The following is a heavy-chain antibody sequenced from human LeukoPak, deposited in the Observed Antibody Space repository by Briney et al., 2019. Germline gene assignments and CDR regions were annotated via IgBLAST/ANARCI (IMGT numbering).Heavy chain of an antibody. CDR2: ISIDGSTT. V-gene: IGHV3-74*01. CDR3: ARVLPGDWFDP. Sequence: QPGGSLRLSCAASGFTSSTNWMHWVRQAPGKGLVWVSRISIDGSTTNYADSVKGRFTISRDNAKNTLYPQMNSLRAEDTAVYYCARVLPGDWFDPWGQGTLVTVSS. CDR1: GFTSSTNW. D-gene: IGHD1-14*01. J-gene: IGHJ5*02.